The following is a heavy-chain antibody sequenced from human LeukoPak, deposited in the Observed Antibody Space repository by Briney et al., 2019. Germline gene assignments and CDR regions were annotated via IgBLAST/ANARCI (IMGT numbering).Heavy chain of an antibody. V-gene: IGHV3-30*03. J-gene: IGHJ5*02. Sequence: GRSLRLSCAASGFTFSSYGMHWVRQAPGTGLEWVAVISYDGSNKYYADSVKGRFTISRDNSMNTLYLQMDSLRGEDTAIYYCTSYGIWTGHHYPFDHWGQGTLVTVSS. CDR3: TSYGIWTGHHYPFDH. D-gene: IGHD3/OR15-3a*01. CDR2: ISYDGSNK. CDR1: GFTFSSYG.